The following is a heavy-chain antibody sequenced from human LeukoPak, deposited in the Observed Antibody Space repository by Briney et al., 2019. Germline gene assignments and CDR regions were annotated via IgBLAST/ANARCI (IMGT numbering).Heavy chain of an antibody. D-gene: IGHD3-9*01. CDR2: ISHDGTNI. Sequence: SGRSLRLSCAASGSTFSSYGMHWVRQAPGKGLEGVAAISHDGTNIHYAESVKGRFTISRDNSKNMLYLQMNSLRAEDTALYYCAETGPTDFWGQGTLVTVSS. J-gene: IGHJ4*02. CDR1: GSTFSSYG. V-gene: IGHV3-30*03. CDR3: AETGPTDF.